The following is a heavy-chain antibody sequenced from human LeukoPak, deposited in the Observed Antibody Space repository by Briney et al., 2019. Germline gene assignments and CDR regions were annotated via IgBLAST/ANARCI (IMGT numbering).Heavy chain of an antibody. V-gene: IGHV3-9*01. D-gene: IGHD6-19*01. CDR3: AKGSDSSGWYGSDY. CDR1: GFTFDDYA. CDR2: ISWNSGSI. J-gene: IGHJ4*02. Sequence: PGGSLRLSCAASGFTFDDYAMHWVRQAPGKGLEWVSGISWNSGSIGYADFVKGRFTISRDNAKNSLYLQMNSLRAEDTALYYCAKGSDSSGWYGSDYWGQGTLVTVSS.